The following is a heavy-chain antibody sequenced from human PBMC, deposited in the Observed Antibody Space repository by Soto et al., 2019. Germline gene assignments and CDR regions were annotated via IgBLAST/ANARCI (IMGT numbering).Heavy chain of an antibody. CDR3: AKVSYSSSWYDPFDY. CDR1: GFTFSSYA. J-gene: IGHJ4*02. CDR2: ISGSGGST. Sequence: QAGGSLRLSCAASGFTFSSYAMSWVRQAPGKGLEWVSAISGSGGSTYYADSVKGRFTISRDNSKNTLYLQMNSLRAEDTAVYYCAKVSYSSSWYDPFDYWGQGTLVTVSS. V-gene: IGHV3-23*01. D-gene: IGHD6-13*01.